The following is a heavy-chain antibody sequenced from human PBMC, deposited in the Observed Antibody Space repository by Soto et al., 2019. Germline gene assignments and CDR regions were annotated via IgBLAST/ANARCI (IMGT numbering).Heavy chain of an antibody. J-gene: IGHJ5*02. CDR2: ITSSGTYT. Sequence: GGSLRLSCSLSGFTFSDYYMSWIRQAPGKGLEWISYITSSGTYTMYADSVKGRFTISRDNARNSLYLQMNSLRAEDTAVYYCARDRLWFGEPWGQGTLVTAPQ. CDR1: GFTFSDYY. V-gene: IGHV3-11*05. D-gene: IGHD3-10*01. CDR3: ARDRLWFGEP.